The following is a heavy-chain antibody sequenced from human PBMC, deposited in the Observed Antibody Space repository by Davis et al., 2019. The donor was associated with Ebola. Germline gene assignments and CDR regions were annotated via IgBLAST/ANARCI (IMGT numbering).Heavy chain of an antibody. CDR1: GFTFSSYS. J-gene: IGHJ6*02. CDR3: ARDRGSWYFYYYGMDV. Sequence: GESLKISCAASGFTFSSYSMNWVRQAPGKGLEWVSYISSSSSTIYYADSVKGRFTISRDNAKNSLYLQMNSLRDEDTAVYYCARDRGSWYFYYYGMDVWGQGTTVTVSS. CDR2: ISSSSSTI. D-gene: IGHD6-13*01. V-gene: IGHV3-48*02.